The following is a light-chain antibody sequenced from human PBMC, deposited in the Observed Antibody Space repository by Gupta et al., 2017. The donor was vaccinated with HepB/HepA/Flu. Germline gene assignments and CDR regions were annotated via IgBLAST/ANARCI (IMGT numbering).Light chain of an antibody. CDR3: CSYAGSSTFGVV. J-gene: IGLJ2*01. Sequence: QSALTQPASVSGTPGQSITISCTGTSSDVGSYNLVSWYQQHPVKAPKLMIYEVSKRPSGVSNRFSGSKSGNTASLTISGLQAEDEADYYCCSYAGSSTFGVVFGGGTKLTGL. CDR1: SSDVGSYNL. CDR2: EVS. V-gene: IGLV2-23*02.